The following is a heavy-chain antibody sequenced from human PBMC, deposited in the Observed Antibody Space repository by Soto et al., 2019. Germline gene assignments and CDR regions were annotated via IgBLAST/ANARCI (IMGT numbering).Heavy chain of an antibody. D-gene: IGHD2-2*01. CDR2: ISVSGDRT. V-gene: IGHV3-23*01. J-gene: IGHJ4*02. Sequence: EVQLLESGGGFVQPGGSLRLSCAASGFTFTIYAMYWVRQAPGKGLEWVSSISVSGDRTFYADSVKGRFTISRDNSRNTLHLQMNSLRAEDTAVYYCAKYGDSLSRNKPLDYWGQGTLVTVSS. CDR3: AKYGDSLSRNKPLDY. CDR1: GFTFTIYA.